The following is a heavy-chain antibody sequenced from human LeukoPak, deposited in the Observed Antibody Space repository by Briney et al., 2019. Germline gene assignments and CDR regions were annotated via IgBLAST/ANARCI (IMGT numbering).Heavy chain of an antibody. CDR2: IIPILGIA. J-gene: IGHJ3*02. D-gene: IGHD5-24*01. CDR1: GGTFSSYA. Sequence: SGKLSCKASGGTFSSYAISWVRQAPGQGLEWMGRIIPILGIANYAQKFQGRVTITADKSTSTAYMELSSLRSEDTAVYYCARGGRGYKDAFDIWGQGTMVTVSS. V-gene: IGHV1-69*04. CDR3: ARGGRGYKDAFDI.